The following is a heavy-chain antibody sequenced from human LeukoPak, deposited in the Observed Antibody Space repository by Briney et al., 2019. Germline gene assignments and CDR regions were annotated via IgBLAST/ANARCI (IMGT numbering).Heavy chain of an antibody. CDR1: GGSISSSS. CDR2: ISSTSTYT. Sequence: ETLSLTCTVSGGSISSSSYYWGWIRQPPGKGLEWVSSISSTSTYTYYVDSVKGRFTISRDNANISLFLQMNSLRAEDTAVYYCARDYSSSPFRVRDYYYMDVWGKGTTVTVSS. J-gene: IGHJ6*03. V-gene: IGHV3-21*01. D-gene: IGHD6-6*01. CDR3: ARDYSSSPFRVRDYYYMDV.